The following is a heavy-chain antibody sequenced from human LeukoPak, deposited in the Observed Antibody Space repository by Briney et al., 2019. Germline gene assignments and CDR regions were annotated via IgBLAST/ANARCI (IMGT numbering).Heavy chain of an antibody. Sequence: GGSLRLSCVASGFTFSSYAMSWVRQAPGKGLEWVSGISASASSTVYADSVKGRFTISRDNSKNTLYLQMNSLRAEDTAVYYCARGGSYLSAFDIWGQGTMVTVSS. CDR3: ARGGSYLSAFDI. CDR2: ISASASST. V-gene: IGHV3-23*01. CDR1: GFTFSSYA. J-gene: IGHJ3*02. D-gene: IGHD1-26*01.